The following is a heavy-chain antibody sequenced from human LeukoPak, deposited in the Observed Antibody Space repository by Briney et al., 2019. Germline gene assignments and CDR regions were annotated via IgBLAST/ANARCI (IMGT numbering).Heavy chain of an antibody. CDR1: GGSISSDIHY. V-gene: IGHV4-61*02. Sequence: SETLSLTCTVSGGSISSDIHYWSWIRQPAGKGLEWIGRIYTSGSTNYNPSLKSRVTISVDTSKNQFSLKLISVTAADTALYYCARESWIQLWLHENGMDVWGQGTTVTVSS. CDR3: ARESWIQLWLHENGMDV. D-gene: IGHD5-18*01. J-gene: IGHJ6*02. CDR2: IYTSGST.